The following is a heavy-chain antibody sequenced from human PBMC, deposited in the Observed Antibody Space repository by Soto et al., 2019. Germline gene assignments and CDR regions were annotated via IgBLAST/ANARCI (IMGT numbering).Heavy chain of an antibody. Sequence: QVQLVESGGGVVQPGKSLRLSCVGSGFSFSKYGMHWVRQAPGKGLELVAVMSSDGSNKLHADSLKGRFTISRDNSKSLVILQMNSLRPEDTAVYCCARDLRAVHPALGVSGLIDQWGQGDVVTVSS. CDR2: MSSDGSNK. CDR3: ARDLRAVHPALGVSGLIDQ. J-gene: IGHJ4*02. V-gene: IGHV3-30*03. D-gene: IGHD3-10*01. CDR1: GFSFSKYG.